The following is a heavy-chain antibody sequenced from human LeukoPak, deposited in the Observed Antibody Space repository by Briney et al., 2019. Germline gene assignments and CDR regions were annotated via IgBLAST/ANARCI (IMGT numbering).Heavy chain of an antibody. J-gene: IGHJ4*01. CDR3: ARAWRNAAWYFDY. CDR1: DISSVSW. D-gene: IGHD6-13*01. V-gene: IGHV4-38-2*02. CDR2: INHYGNT. Sequence: PSETLSLTCTVSDISSVSWWAWIRQSPETGLQWIGTINHYGNTFYNASLKSRLSVSVDTSKNQFFLKLTSMAAADTAVYYCARAWRNAAWYFDYWGHGILVTVSS.